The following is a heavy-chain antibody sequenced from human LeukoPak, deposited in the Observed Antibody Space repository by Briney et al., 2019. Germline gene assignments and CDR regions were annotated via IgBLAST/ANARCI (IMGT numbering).Heavy chain of an antibody. V-gene: IGHV1-2*02. CDR2: INPNSGGT. D-gene: IGHD6-13*01. CDR1: GYTFTGYY. Sequence: ASVKVSCKASGYTFTGYYMHWVRQAPGQGLEWMGWINPNSGGTNYAQKLQGRVTMTRDTSISTAYMELSRLRSDDTAVYYCARRMGIAAVGSDYWGQGTLVTVSS. CDR3: ARRMGIAAVGSDY. J-gene: IGHJ4*02.